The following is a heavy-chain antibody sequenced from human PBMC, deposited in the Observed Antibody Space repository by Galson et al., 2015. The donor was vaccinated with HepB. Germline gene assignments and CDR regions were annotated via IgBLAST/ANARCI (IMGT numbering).Heavy chain of an antibody. J-gene: IGHJ4*02. Sequence: SLRLSCAASGFTFSSYWMSWVRQAPGKGLEWVANIKQDGSEKYYVDSVKGRFTISRDNAKNSLYLQMNSLRAEDTAVYYCARDSGFGELLWDYWGQGTLVTVSS. CDR2: IKQDGSEK. CDR1: GFTFSSYW. D-gene: IGHD3-10*01. V-gene: IGHV3-7*03. CDR3: ARDSGFGELLWDY.